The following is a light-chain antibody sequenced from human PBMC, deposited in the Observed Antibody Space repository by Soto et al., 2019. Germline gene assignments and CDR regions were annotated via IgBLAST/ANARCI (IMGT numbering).Light chain of an antibody. V-gene: IGLV1-51*01. J-gene: IGLJ2*01. Sequence: QSVLTQPPSASSAPGQKVTISCSGSSSNIGNNYVSWYQQLPGTAPKLLIYDNNKRPSGIPDRFSGSKSGTSATLGITGLQTGDEAYYYCGTWDSSLSAVVFGGGTKLTFL. CDR3: GTWDSSLSAVV. CDR2: DNN. CDR1: SSNIGNNY.